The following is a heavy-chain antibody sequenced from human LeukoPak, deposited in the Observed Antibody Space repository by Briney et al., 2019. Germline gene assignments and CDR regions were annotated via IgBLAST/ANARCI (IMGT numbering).Heavy chain of an antibody. D-gene: IGHD3-9*01. CDR2: TWYDGSNK. J-gene: IGHJ4*02. CDR1: GFTFSSYG. Sequence: PGRSLRLSCAASGFTFSSYGMHWVRQAPGKGLEWVAVTWYDGSNKYYADSVKGRFTISRDNSKNTLYLQMNSLRAEDTAVYYCARDGGFFDWYFDYWGQGTLVTVSS. CDR3: ARDGGFFDWYFDY. V-gene: IGHV3-33*01.